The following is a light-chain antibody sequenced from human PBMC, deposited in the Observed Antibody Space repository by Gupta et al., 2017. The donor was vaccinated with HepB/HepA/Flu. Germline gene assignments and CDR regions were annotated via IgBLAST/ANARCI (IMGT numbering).Light chain of an antibody. CDR2: SNN. Sequence: QSVLTQPPSASGTPGPRVTISCSGSSSNIGSNTVNWYQQRPGTAPKLLIYSNNQRPSGVPDRFSGSKSGTSASLAISGLQAEDEADYYCAAWDDSLNAEVFGGGTKLTVL. J-gene: IGLJ3*02. CDR3: AAWDDSLNAEV. CDR1: SSNIGSNT. V-gene: IGLV1-44*01.